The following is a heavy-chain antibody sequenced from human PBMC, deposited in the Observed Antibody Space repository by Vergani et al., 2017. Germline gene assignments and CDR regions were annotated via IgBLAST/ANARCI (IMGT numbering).Heavy chain of an antibody. Sequence: QVQLQQWGAGLLKPSETLSLTCAVCGGSFSGYYWSWIRQPPGKGLEWIGEINHSGSTNYNPSLKSRVTISVDTSKNQFSLKLSSVTAADTAVYYCARAKPTYYYDSSGYSLLYWGQGTLVTVSS. V-gene: IGHV4-34*01. D-gene: IGHD3-22*01. CDR1: GGSFSGYY. CDR2: INHSGST. J-gene: IGHJ4*02. CDR3: ARAKPTYYYDSSGYSLLY.